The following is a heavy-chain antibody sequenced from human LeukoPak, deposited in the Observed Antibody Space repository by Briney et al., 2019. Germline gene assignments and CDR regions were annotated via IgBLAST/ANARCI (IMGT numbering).Heavy chain of an antibody. CDR2: INHSGST. Sequence: SETLSLTCAVYGGSFSGFYWSWIRQPPGKGLDWIGEINHSGSTNYNPSLKSRVTISVDTSKNQFSLKLSSVTAADTAVYYCARQPKGNGKYQPVPHWGQGTLVTVSS. D-gene: IGHD2-2*01. CDR3: ARQPKGNGKYQPVPH. V-gene: IGHV4-34*01. CDR1: GGSFSGFY. J-gene: IGHJ1*01.